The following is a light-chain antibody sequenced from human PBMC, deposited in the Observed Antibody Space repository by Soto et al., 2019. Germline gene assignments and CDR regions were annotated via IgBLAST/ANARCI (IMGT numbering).Light chain of an antibody. J-gene: IGLJ2*01. Sequence: QSALTQPASVSGSPGQSITISCTGTSSDVGSYNLVSWYQQHPGKAPKLMIYEGNKRPSGVSNRFSGSKSSNTASLTLSGLQAEDEADYYCCSYAGSSTFDVVFGGGTKVTVL. V-gene: IGLV2-23*03. CDR2: EGN. CDR1: SSDVGSYNL. CDR3: CSYAGSSTFDVV.